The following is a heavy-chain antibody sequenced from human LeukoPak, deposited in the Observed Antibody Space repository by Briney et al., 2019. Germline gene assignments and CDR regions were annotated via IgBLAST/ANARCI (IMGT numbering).Heavy chain of an antibody. CDR1: GFTFSRYA. CDR2: ISDDGRHK. J-gene: IGHJ5*02. CDR3: AREFKSGYGMWA. D-gene: IGHD5-18*01. Sequence: PGRSLRLSCAASGFTFSRYAMHWVRQTPGKGLEWMAIISDDGRHKYYADSVKGRFTISRDNAENSLHLQMDSLRAEDTAVYYCAREFKSGYGMWAWGQGTLATVSS. V-gene: IGHV3-30*04.